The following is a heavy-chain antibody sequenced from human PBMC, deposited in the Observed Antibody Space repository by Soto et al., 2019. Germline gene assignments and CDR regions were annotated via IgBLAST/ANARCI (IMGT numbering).Heavy chain of an antibody. D-gene: IGHD6-19*01. CDR3: ARERAVAGFDY. CDR2: INAGNGNT. J-gene: IGHJ4*02. V-gene: IGHV1-3*01. Sequence: ASVKVSCKAPGYTFTSYAMHWVRQAPGQRLEWMGWINAGNGNTKYSQKFQGRVTITRDTSASTAYMELSSLGSEDTAVYYCARERAVAGFDYWGQGTLVTVSS. CDR1: GYTFTSYA.